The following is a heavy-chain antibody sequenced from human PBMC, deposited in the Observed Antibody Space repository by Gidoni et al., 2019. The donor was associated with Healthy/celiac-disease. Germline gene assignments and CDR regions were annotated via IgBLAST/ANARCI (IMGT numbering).Heavy chain of an antibody. Sequence: EVQLVESGGGLVKPGGSLRLSCAASGFTSSSYSRNWVRQAPGKGLEWVSSISSSSSYIYYADSVKGRFTISRDNAKNSLYLQMNSLRAEDTAVYYCARDRLAARPPYFDYWGQGTLVTVSS. CDR2: ISSSSSYI. J-gene: IGHJ4*02. CDR3: ARDRLAARPPYFDY. V-gene: IGHV3-21*01. D-gene: IGHD6-6*01. CDR1: GFTSSSYS.